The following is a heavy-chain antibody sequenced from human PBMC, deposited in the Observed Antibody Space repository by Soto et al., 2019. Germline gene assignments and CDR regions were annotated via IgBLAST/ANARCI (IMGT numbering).Heavy chain of an antibody. J-gene: IGHJ4*02. CDR3: ATDPTIKYSGSDWLPDY. V-gene: IGHV3-23*01. CDR1: GFTFSSYA. D-gene: IGHD5-12*01. Sequence: GGSLRLSCAASGFTFSSYAMSWVRQAPGKGLEWVSAISGSGGSTYYADSVKGRFTISRDNSKNTLYLQMNSLRAEDTAVYYCATDPTIKYSGSDWLPDYWGQGTMVTVYS. CDR2: ISGSGGST.